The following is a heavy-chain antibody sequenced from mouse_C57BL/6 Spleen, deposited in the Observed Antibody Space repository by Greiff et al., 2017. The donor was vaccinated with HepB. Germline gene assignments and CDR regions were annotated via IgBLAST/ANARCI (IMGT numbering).Heavy chain of an antibody. V-gene: IGHV1-81*01. CDR1: GYTFTSYG. J-gene: IGHJ1*03. CDR2: IYPRSGNT. D-gene: IGHD1-1*01. CDR3: VYYYGTWYFDV. Sequence: QVQLKQSGAELARPGASVKLSCKASGYTFTSYGISWVKQRTGQGLEWIGEIYPRSGNTYYNEKFKGKATLTADKSSSTAYMELRSLTSEDSAVYFCVYYYGTWYFDVWGTGTTVTVSS.